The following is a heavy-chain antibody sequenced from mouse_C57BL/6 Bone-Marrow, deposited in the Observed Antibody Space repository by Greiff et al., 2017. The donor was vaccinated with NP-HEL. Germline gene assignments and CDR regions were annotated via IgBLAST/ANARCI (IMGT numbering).Heavy chain of an antibody. CDR1: GFTFSDYY. Sequence: EVMLVESEGGLVQPGSSMKLSCTASGFTFSDYYMAWVRQVPEKGLEWVANINYDGSSTYYLDSLKSRFIISRDNAKNILYLQMSSLKSEDTATYYCAMLLRQYPYAMDYWGQGTSVTVSS. CDR2: INYDGSST. J-gene: IGHJ4*01. CDR3: AMLLRQYPYAMDY. V-gene: IGHV5-16*01. D-gene: IGHD1-1*01.